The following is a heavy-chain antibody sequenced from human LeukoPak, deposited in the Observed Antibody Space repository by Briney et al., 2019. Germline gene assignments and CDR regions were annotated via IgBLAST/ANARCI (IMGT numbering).Heavy chain of an antibody. J-gene: IGHJ4*02. CDR1: GDSISSHY. V-gene: IGHV4-59*11. CDR2: IYYSGST. CDR3: ARTMEVMETGGYYFDY. Sequence: SETLSLTCTVSGDSISSHYWSWIRQPPGKGLEWIGYIYYSGSTNYNPSLKSRVTISVDTSKNQFSLKLSSVTAADTAVYYCARTMEVMETGGYYFDYWGQGTLVTVSS. D-gene: IGHD3-16*01.